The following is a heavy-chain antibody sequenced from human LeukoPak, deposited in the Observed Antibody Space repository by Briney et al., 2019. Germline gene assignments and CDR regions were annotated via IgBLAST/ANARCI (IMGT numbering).Heavy chain of an antibody. CDR1: GGSFSGYY. CDR2: INHSGST. CDR3: ARDNYYDSSGLGAFDI. J-gene: IGHJ3*02. D-gene: IGHD3-22*01. V-gene: IGHV4-34*01. Sequence: PSETLSLTCAVYGGSFSGYYWSWIRQPPGKGLEWIGEINHSGSTNYNPSLKSRVTISVDTSKNQFSLKLSSVTAADTAVYYCARDNYYDSSGLGAFDIWGQGTMVTVSS.